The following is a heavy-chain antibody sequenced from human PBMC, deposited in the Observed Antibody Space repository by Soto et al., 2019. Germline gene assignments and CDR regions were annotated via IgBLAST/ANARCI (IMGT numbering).Heavy chain of an antibody. J-gene: IGHJ4*02. CDR3: ATNYGSGYRAFDF. CDR2: INPILSMS. Sequence: ASVKVSCKASGDTFSFYTINWVRQAPGLGLEWLGRINPILSMSNYAQYFQGRVTITADKSTSTAYMELSSLRSEDTAMYYCATNYGSGYRAFDFWGQGALVTVSS. V-gene: IGHV1-69*02. D-gene: IGHD3-10*01. CDR1: GDTFSFYT.